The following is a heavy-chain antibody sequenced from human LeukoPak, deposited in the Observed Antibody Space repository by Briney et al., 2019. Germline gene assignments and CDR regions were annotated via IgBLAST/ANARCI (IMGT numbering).Heavy chain of an antibody. CDR3: ARGGGEYQLLGVY. V-gene: IGHV3-64*01. CDR2: ISSNGGST. CDR1: GFTFSSYA. Sequence: PGGSLRLSCAASGFTFSSYAMHWVRQAPGKGLEYVSAISSNGGSTYYANSVKGRFTISRDNSKNTLYLQMGSLRAEDMAVYYCARGGGEYQLLGVYWGQGTLVTVSS. J-gene: IGHJ4*02. D-gene: IGHD2-2*01.